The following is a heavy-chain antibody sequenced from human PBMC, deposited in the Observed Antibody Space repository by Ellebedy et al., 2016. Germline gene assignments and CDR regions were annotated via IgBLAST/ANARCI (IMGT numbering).Heavy chain of an antibody. CDR1: GFTFSNFA. V-gene: IGHV3-21*04. CDR2: ISSTATYI. J-gene: IGHJ4*02. Sequence: GGSLRLSCAASGFTFSNFAVSWVRRAPGKGLEWVSSISSTATYIYYADSVRGRFTISRDNAKNSLYLQMNSLRVEDTAVFYCARDSRLGHGDYWGQGTLITVSS. CDR3: ARDSRLGHGDY.